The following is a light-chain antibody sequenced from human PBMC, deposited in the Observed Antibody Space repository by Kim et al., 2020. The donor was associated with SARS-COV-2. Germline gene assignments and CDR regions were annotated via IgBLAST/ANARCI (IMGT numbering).Light chain of an antibody. J-gene: IGKJ5*01. Sequence: SPGHRPTRSCRASQVVSRYLAWYQQNPGQAPRLLIYDASNRATGIPARFSGSGSVTDFTLTISSLEPEDFAVYYCQQRSNWPPFTFGQGTRLEIK. CDR1: QVVSRY. V-gene: IGKV3-11*01. CDR2: DAS. CDR3: QQRSNWPPFT.